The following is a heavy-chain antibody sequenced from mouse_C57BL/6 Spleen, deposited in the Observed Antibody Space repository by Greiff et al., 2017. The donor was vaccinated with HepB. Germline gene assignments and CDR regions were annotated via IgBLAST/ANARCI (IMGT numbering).Heavy chain of an antibody. CDR2: IWSGGST. CDR1: GFSFTSYG. Sequence: QVQLKQSGPGLVQPSQSLSIPCTVSGFSFTSYGVHWVRPSPGKGLEWLGVIWSGGSTDYNAAFISRLSISKDNSKSQVFFKMNSLQADDTAIYYGARRSVGDWFAYWGQGTLVTVSA. CDR3: ARRSVGDWFAY. J-gene: IGHJ3*01. D-gene: IGHD3-3*01. V-gene: IGHV2-2*01.